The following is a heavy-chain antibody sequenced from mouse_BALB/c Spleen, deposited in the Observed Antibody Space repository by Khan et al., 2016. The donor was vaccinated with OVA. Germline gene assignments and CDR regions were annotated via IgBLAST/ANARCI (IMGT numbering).Heavy chain of an antibody. CDR3: ERGNYYGYYFDY. V-gene: IGHV3-2*02. J-gene: IGHJ2*01. CDR2: ISYSGVT. D-gene: IGHD1-1*01. CDR1: GYSITSGYA. Sequence: EVKLLESGPGLVKPSQSLSLTCTVTGYSITSGYAWNWIRQFPGNKLEWMGYISYSGVTSYTPSLKSRISITRDTSKNQFFLQLNSVTTEDTASFTGERGNYYGYYFDYWGQGTTLTVSS.